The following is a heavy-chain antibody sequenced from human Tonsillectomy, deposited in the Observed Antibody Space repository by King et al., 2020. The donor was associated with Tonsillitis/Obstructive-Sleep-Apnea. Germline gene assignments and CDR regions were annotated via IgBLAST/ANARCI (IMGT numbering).Heavy chain of an antibody. V-gene: IGHV3-9*01. CDR3: ARGITIFIREGLDI. J-gene: IGHJ3*02. CDR2: ISWNSGTL. D-gene: IGHD3-3*01. CDR1: GFTFDNYA. Sequence: VQLVQSGGGLVQPGRSLRLSCVASGFTFDNYAMHWVRQAPGKGLEWVSGISWNSGTLIYADSVKGRFTISRDNAKNSLYLQMNSLRTEDTAFFYCARGITIFIREGLDIWGQGTMVTVSS.